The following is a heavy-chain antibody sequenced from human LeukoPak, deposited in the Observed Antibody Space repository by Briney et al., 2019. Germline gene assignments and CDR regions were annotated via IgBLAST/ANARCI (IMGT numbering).Heavy chain of an antibody. J-gene: IGHJ6*02. CDR1: GFTVSSNY. CDR3: ARERPPGDTSYYGMDV. Sequence: AGGSLRLSCAASGFTVSSNYMSWVRQAPGKGLEWVSVIYSGGSTYYTDSVKGRFTISRDNSKNTLYLQMNSLRAEDTAVYYCARERPPGDTSYYGMDVWGQGTTVTVSS. CDR2: IYSGGST. D-gene: IGHD3-10*01. V-gene: IGHV3-66*01.